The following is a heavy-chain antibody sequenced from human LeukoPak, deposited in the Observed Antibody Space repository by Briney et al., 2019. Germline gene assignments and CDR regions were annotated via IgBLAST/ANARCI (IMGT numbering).Heavy chain of an antibody. D-gene: IGHD2-21*01. Sequence: GGSLRLSCAASGFTFSSYWMHWVRQPPGEGLVWVARINIDGRSASYPDSVKGRFTISRDNAKNTLYLQMNNLRAEDTAVYYCVRDVWGDRDGFFEYWGQGTLVTVSS. CDR3: VRDVWGDRDGFFEY. CDR2: INIDGRSA. J-gene: IGHJ4*02. V-gene: IGHV3-74*01. CDR1: GFTFSSYW.